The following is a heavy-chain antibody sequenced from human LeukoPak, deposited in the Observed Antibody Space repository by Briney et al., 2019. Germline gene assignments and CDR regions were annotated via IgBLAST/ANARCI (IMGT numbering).Heavy chain of an antibody. D-gene: IGHD6-6*01. CDR3: ARGPAPSPPDY. V-gene: IGHV3-74*01. CDR1: GFTFSSSW. CDR2: IKTDGSTT. Sequence: GGSLRLSCAVSGFTFSSSWMHWVRQAPGKGLVWVSHIKTDGSTTAYADSVKGRFTISRDNAKNTLYLQMNSLRAEDTGVYYCARGPAPSPPDYWGQGTLVTVSS. J-gene: IGHJ4*02.